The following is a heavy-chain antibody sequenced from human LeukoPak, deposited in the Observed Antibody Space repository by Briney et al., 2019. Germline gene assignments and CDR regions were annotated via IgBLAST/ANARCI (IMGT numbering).Heavy chain of an antibody. CDR3: ARDLGWDNITSFHF. V-gene: IGHV3-66*02. CDR1: GFSTYSNY. D-gene: IGHD1-26*01. Sequence: GGSLRLSCVASGFSTYSNYMSWVRQPPGKGLEWVSVVYSGGSTNHAESVRGRFIVSRDLSRNTIYLQMNDLRPEDTAVYYCARDLGWDNITSFHFWGQEVLVTVS. J-gene: IGHJ4*02. CDR2: VYSGGST.